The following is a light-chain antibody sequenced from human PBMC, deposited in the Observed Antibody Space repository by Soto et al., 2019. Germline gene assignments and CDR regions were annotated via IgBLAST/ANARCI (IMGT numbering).Light chain of an antibody. V-gene: IGKV1-27*01. CDR1: QGIRNS. Sequence: IQMTQSPSFLSASVGDRVTITCRASQGIRNSLAWYQHKPGKVPKLLIYAASTLYSGVSSRFSGSGSGTDFTLTIGSLQPEDVAVYYCQKHSSVPFTFGGGTKVEIK. J-gene: IGKJ4*01. CDR3: QKHSSVPFT. CDR2: AAS.